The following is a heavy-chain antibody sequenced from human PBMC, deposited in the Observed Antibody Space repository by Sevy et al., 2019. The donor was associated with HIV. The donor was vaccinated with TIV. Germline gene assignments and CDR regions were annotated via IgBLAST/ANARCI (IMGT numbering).Heavy chain of an antibody. CDR2: IRTVSTI. CDR3: ARDWDYALDY. J-gene: IGHJ4*02. Sequence: GGCLRLSCAASGFAFSTYSMNWVRQAPGKGLEWISYIRTVSTIFYADSVKGRFIISRDNAQNSVYLQMNSLRAEDTAVYYCARDWDYALDYWGQGTPVTVSS. D-gene: IGHD1-7*01. CDR1: GFAFSTYS. V-gene: IGHV3-48*01.